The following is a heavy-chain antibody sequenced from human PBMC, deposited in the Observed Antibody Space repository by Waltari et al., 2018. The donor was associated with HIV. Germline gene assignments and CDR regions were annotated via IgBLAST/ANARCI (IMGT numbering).Heavy chain of an antibody. CDR2: VIPMSGTA. CDR1: GDTFTSCS. D-gene: IGHD5-18*01. V-gene: IGHV1-69*08. J-gene: IGHJ4*02. CDR3: ASARGAMGVDFDF. Sequence: QVQLVQSGSGVRMPGSSVMASGTASGDTFTSCSIHWVRQAPGQGLEWMGRVIPMSGTAMEAEKIQARVTLRAGNATTTSLMELSSLRTEDTAVYYCASARGAMGVDFDFWGQGTLVTVSS.